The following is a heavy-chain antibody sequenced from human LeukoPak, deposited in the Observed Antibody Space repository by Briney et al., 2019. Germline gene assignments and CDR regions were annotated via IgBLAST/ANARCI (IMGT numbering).Heavy chain of an antibody. Sequence: ASVKVSCKASGYTFTSYYMHWVRQAPGQGLEWMGIINPSGGSTSYAQKFQGRVTMTRDTSISTAYLELSRLRSDDTAVYYCARVQSSSSSKGYYYYMDVWGKGTTVTVSS. J-gene: IGHJ6*03. CDR3: ARVQSSSSSKGYYYYMDV. CDR2: INPSGGST. V-gene: IGHV1-46*01. D-gene: IGHD6-6*01. CDR1: GYTFTSYY.